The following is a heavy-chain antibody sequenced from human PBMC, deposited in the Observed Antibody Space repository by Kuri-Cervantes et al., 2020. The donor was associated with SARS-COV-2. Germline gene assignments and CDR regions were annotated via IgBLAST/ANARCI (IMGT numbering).Heavy chain of an antibody. CDR1: GFTFSSYA. J-gene: IGHJ3*02. V-gene: IGHV3-15*01. CDR2: IKSKTDGGTT. Sequence: GESLKISCATSGFTFSSYAMSWVRQAPGKGLEWVGRIKSKTDGGTTDYAAPVKGRFTISIDDSKNTLYLQMNSLKTEDTAVYYCTTGADIVVVPAVMGAFDIWGQGTMVTVSS. D-gene: IGHD2-2*01. CDR3: TTGADIVVVPAVMGAFDI.